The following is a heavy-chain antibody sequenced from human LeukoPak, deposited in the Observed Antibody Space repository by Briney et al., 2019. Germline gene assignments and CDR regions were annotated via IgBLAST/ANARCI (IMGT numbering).Heavy chain of an antibody. Sequence: GGSLRLSCAASGFTFSHYWMTWVRQAPGKGLEWVANIKGDGSDKYYVDSVKGRFTISRDNAKNSLYLQMNSLRAEDTAVYYCARTGLPSDAFDIWGQGTMVTVSS. V-gene: IGHV3-7*01. D-gene: IGHD1-14*01. J-gene: IGHJ3*02. CDR2: IKGDGSDK. CDR1: GFTFSHYW. CDR3: ARTGLPSDAFDI.